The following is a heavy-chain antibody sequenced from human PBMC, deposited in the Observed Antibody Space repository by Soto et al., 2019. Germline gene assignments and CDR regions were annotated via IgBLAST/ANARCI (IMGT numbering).Heavy chain of an antibody. V-gene: IGHV4-39*01. CDR2: IYFTGNT. D-gene: IGHD6-25*01. CDR1: GGSITSSSHF. J-gene: IGHJ5*02. CDR3: AGQTFTIAAASYGRSNWFDP. Sequence: SETLSLTCTVSGGSITSSSHFWGWVRQPPGKGLGWFGTIYFTGNTYYTPSLKSRLTMSIDTSKNEFSLRLNSVTAADTAVYYCAGQTFTIAAASYGRSNWFDPWGPGTLVTVSS.